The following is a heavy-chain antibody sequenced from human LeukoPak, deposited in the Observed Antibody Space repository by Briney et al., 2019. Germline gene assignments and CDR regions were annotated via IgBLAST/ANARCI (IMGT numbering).Heavy chain of an antibody. Sequence: ASVKVSCKASGYTFTDYSMHWVRQAPGQGLEWMGWMNTNTGDTNYAQKFQGRVTMTRDTSISTAYLDLNRLTFDDTAIYYCTRDQLGKTVWFDPWGQGTVVTVSS. V-gene: IGHV1-2*02. CDR1: GYTFTDYS. CDR2: MNTNTGDT. J-gene: IGHJ5*02. CDR3: TRDQLGKTVWFDP. D-gene: IGHD7-27*01.